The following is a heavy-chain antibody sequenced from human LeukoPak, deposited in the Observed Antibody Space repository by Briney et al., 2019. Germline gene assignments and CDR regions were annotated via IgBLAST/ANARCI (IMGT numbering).Heavy chain of an antibody. D-gene: IGHD1-14*01. CDR2: IIPIFGTA. V-gene: IGHV1-69*01. CDR1: GVTFSSYA. Sequence: SVKVSCKASGVTFSSYAVSWVREAPGHGLEWMGGIIPIFGTANYAQKFQGRVTITADESTSTAYMQLSSLRSEDTAVYYCTRNPGTEYYYVMDVWGQGTTVTVSS. CDR3: TRNPGTEYYYVMDV. J-gene: IGHJ6*02.